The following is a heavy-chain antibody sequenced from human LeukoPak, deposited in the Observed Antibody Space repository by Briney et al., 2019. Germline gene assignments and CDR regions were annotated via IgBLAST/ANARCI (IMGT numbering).Heavy chain of an antibody. CDR2: TFYRSKWYH. D-gene: IGHD2-15*01. CDR3: ARDGWPAFDY. Sequence: SQTLSLTCAISGGSVSSYTAAWNWIRQSPSRGLEWLGRTFYRSKWYHDYAVSVKSRITINPDTSKNQFSLQLNSVTPEDTAVYYCARDGWPAFDYWGQGTLVTVSS. CDR1: GGSVSSYTAA. V-gene: IGHV6-1*01. J-gene: IGHJ4*02.